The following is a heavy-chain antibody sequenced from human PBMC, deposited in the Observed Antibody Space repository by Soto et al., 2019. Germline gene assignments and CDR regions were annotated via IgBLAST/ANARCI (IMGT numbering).Heavy chain of an antibody. V-gene: IGHV1-8*01. D-gene: IGHD2-21*01. J-gene: IGHJ5*02. CDR1: GYTFTSYD. CDR3: ARYSAVNWFDP. CDR2: MNPNSGNT. Sequence: GASVKVSCKASGYTFTSYDINWVRQATGQRLEWMGWMNPNSGNTDYAQKFQGRVTMTRDTSASTAYMELRSLRSEDTAVYYCARYSAVNWFDPWGQGTLVTVSS.